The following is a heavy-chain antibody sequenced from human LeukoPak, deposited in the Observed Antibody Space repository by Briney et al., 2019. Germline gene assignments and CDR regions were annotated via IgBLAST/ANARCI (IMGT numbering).Heavy chain of an antibody. D-gene: IGHD3-22*01. J-gene: IGHJ3*02. CDR2: IYYSGST. V-gene: IGHV4-61*05. CDR1: GGSISSSSYY. CDR3: ARADYDSSGSDAFDI. Sequence: SETLSLTCTVSGGSISSSSYYWGWIRQPPGMGPEWIGYIYYSGSTNYNPSLKSRVTISVDTSKNQFSLKLSSVTAADTAVYYCARADYDSSGSDAFDIWGQGTMVTVSS.